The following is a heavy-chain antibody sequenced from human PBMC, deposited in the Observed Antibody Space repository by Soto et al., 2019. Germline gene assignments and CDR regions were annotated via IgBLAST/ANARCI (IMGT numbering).Heavy chain of an antibody. Sequence: QVQLVESGGGVVQPGRSLRLSCAASGFSFTTYVMHWVRQAPGKGLGWVAVISHDGRYKYYGDTVKGRFTISRDTSKNAVYLEMNSLRPEDTAVYYCAKGLLAIVGTTLPRDAFNIWGQGTMVTVSS. J-gene: IGHJ3*02. CDR2: ISHDGRYK. V-gene: IGHV3-30*18. CDR1: GFSFTTYV. CDR3: AKGLLAIVGTTLPRDAFNI. D-gene: IGHD1-26*01.